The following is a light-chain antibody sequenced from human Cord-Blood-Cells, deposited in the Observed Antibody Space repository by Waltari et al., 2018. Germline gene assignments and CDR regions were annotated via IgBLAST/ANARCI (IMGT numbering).Light chain of an antibody. CDR2: DVS. CDR1: SSDVGGYNY. Sequence: QSALTQPASVSGSPGQSITISCTGTSSDVGGYNYSSWYQQHPGKAPKLMIYDVSNRPSWVSNRFSGSKSGNTASLTISGLQAEDEADYYCSSYTSSSTPVVFGGGTKLTVL. V-gene: IGLV2-14*01. J-gene: IGLJ2*01. CDR3: SSYTSSSTPVV.